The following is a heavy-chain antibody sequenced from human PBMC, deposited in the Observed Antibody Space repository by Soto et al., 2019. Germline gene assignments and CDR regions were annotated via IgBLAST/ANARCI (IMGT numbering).Heavy chain of an antibody. CDR3: ARGFDY. CDR1: GGSVTSGGYY. Sequence: PSETLSLTXSVSGGSVTSGGYYWSWFRQPPQKGLEWIGHIYKTGSSKYNPSLQGRVTISIDTSKNQFSLKVNSVTAADTAVYYCARGFDYWGQGTLVTVSS. CDR2: IYKTGSS. J-gene: IGHJ4*02. V-gene: IGHV4-61*08.